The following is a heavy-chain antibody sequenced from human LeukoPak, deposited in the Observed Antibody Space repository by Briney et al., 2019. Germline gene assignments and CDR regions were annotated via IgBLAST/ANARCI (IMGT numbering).Heavy chain of an antibody. J-gene: IGHJ4*02. CDR3: ARGRCSSRSCYLFDY. CDR2: INPNSGGT. CDR1: KYTFTTYY. V-gene: IGHV1-2*02. Sequence: ASVKVSCKASKYTFTTYYMHWVRQAPGQGLEWMGWINPNSGGTSYAQKFQGRVTMTRDTSISAAYMELSRLRSDDTAVYYCARGRCSSRSCYLFDYWGQGTLVTVSS. D-gene: IGHD2-2*01.